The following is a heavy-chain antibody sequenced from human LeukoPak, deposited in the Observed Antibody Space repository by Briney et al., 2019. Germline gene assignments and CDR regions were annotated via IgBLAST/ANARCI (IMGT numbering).Heavy chain of an antibody. D-gene: IGHD6-13*01. CDR1: GYSFTSYW. V-gene: IGHV5-51*01. Sequence: GESLKISCKGSGYSFTSYWIGWVRQMPGKGLEWMGIIYPGDPDTRYSPSFQGQVTISADKSISTAYLQWSSLKASDTAMYYCSIRGSIAAAGAFDYWGQGTLLTVSS. J-gene: IGHJ4*02. CDR3: SIRGSIAAAGAFDY. CDR2: IYPGDPDT.